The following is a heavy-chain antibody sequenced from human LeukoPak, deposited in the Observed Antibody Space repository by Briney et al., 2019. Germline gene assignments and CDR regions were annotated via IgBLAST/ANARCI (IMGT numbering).Heavy chain of an antibody. CDR2: IYYSGST. D-gene: IGHD3-22*01. J-gene: IGHJ4*02. Sequence: SETLSLTCTVSGGSVSSSGYYWGWIRQPPGKGLEWIGSIYYSGSTYYNPPLKSRVTISVDTSKNQFSLKLSSVTAADTAVYYCARAIPYYYDSSGQTYYFDYWGQGTLVTVSS. CDR3: ARAIPYYYDSSGQTYYFDY. V-gene: IGHV4-39*01. CDR1: GGSVSSSGYY.